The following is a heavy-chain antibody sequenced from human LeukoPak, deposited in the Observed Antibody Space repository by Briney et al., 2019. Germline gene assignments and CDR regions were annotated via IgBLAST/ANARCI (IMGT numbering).Heavy chain of an antibody. CDR2: ISHDGSNK. D-gene: IGHD3-22*01. Sequence: HAGRSLRLSCAASGFTFSSYGMHWVRQAPGKGLEWVAVISHDGSNKYYADSVKGRFTISRDNSKNTLYLQMNSLRAEDTAVYYCAKDGNTYYYDSSGYYPHVYFDYWGQGTLVTVSS. CDR1: GFTFSSYG. J-gene: IGHJ4*02. CDR3: AKDGNTYYYDSSGYYPHVYFDY. V-gene: IGHV3-30*18.